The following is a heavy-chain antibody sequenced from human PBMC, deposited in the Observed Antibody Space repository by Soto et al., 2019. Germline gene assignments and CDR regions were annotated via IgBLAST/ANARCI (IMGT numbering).Heavy chain of an antibody. Sequence: QVQLQESGPGLVKPSETLSLTCTVSGAPITTTKWWAWVRLPPGKGLEWIGELSRGDERSSNPSLEGRSTMSLDKSNNHFSLKLTSVTAADTAIYYCATQTISYTWGVWGRGTSVTVSS. CDR2: LSRGDER. D-gene: IGHD3-16*01. CDR1: GAPITTTKW. CDR3: ATQTISYTWGV. J-gene: IGHJ6*02. V-gene: IGHV4-4*02.